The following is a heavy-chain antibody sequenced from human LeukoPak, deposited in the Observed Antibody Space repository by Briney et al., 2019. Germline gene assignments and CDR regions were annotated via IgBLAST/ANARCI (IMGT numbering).Heavy chain of an antibody. J-gene: IGHJ4*02. CDR3: AKVRNSGSYYDGNDC. CDR2: ISGSGGST. CDR1: GFTFSSYA. Sequence: PGGSLRLSCAASGFTFSSYAMSWVRQAPGKGLEWVSAISGSGGSTYYADSVKGRFTISRDNSKNTLYLQMNSLRAEDTAVYYCAKVRNSGSYYDGNDCWGQGTLVTVSS. D-gene: IGHD1-26*01. V-gene: IGHV3-23*01.